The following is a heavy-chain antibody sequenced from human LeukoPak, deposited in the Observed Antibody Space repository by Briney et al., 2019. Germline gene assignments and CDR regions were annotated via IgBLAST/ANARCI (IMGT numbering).Heavy chain of an antibody. CDR2: IYHSGST. CDR1: GYSISSGYY. J-gene: IGHJ4*02. CDR3: ARQSSSWAPQGDY. D-gene: IGHD6-13*01. V-gene: IGHV4-38-2*01. Sequence: PSETLSLTCAVSGYSISSGYYWGWIRQPPGKGLEWIGSIYHSGSTHYNPSLKSRVTISVDTSKNQFSLKLRSVTAADTAVYYCARQSSSWAPQGDYWGQGTLVTVSS.